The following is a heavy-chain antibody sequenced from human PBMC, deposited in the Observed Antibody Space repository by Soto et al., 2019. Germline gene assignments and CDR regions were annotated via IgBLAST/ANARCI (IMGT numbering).Heavy chain of an antibody. V-gene: IGHV1-69*01. CDR1: GGIFSSLG. Sequence: QVPLVQSGAEVKRPGSSVKVSCEASGGIFSSLGFTWLRQAPGQGLEWMGGIIPISGRTTFAPKFLGRVTITADESTRTTYMELTALTSDDTAIYYCATRGTQGRWLEFADYWGQGTLVTVSS. D-gene: IGHD5-12*01. J-gene: IGHJ4*02. CDR2: IIPISGRT. CDR3: ATRGTQGRWLEFADY.